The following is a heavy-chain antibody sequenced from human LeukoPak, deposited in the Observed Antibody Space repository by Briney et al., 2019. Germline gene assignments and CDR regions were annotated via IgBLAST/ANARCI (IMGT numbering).Heavy chain of an antibody. CDR2: ISGYIGNT. CDR1: GYIFNSYG. J-gene: IGHJ4*02. CDR3: ARVRNYGDSDH. Sequence: ASVKVSCKASGYIFNSYGISWVRQAPGQGLEWMGWISGYIGNTNYAQRFQGRVTTTIDTSTSTAHMEVRSLRSDDTAVYYCARVRNYGDSDHWGQGTLVTVSS. D-gene: IGHD4-17*01. V-gene: IGHV1-18*01.